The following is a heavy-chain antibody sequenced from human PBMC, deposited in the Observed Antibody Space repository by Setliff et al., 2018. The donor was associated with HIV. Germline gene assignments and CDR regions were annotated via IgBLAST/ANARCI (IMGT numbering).Heavy chain of an antibody. CDR3: ARQDHSSVNTGSLYAFDV. D-gene: IGHD2-8*02. V-gene: IGHV1-2*06. CDR2: IEPSSGGT. J-gene: IGHJ3*01. CDR1: GYTFTAYY. Sequence: ASVKVSCKASGYTFTAYYIHWVRQAPGHELQLMGRIEPSSGGTNYIQKFQGRVTITRDTSIYTVYMELTGLTSDDTAVYYCARQDHSSVNTGSLYAFDVWGQGTMVPSPQ.